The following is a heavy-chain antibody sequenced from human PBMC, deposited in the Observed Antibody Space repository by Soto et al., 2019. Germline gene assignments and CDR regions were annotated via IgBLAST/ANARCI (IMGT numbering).Heavy chain of an antibody. J-gene: IGHJ6*02. CDR1: GGTFSSYA. V-gene: IGHV1-69*01. CDR2: IIPIIGTA. D-gene: IGHD3-3*01. CDR3: ASRKPLYDFWSCYFPSDYYYGMDV. Sequence: QVQLVQSGAEVKKPGSSVKVSCKASGGTFSSYAISWVRQAPGQGLEWMGGIIPIIGTANYAQKFQGRVTITADESTSTAYMELSSLSSEDTAVNYCASRKPLYDFWSCYFPSDYYYGMDVWGQGTTVTVSS.